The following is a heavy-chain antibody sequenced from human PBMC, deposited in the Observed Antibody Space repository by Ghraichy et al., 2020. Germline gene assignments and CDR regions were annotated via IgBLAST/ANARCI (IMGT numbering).Heavy chain of an antibody. J-gene: IGHJ4*02. CDR3: AGSFWNGYYLEY. CDR2: VHIGDEA. V-gene: IGHV3-66*01. D-gene: IGHD3-3*01. Sequence: GGSLRLSCEASGFTVSSNYMYWVRQSPGTGLEWVSLVHIGDEAFYADSVKGRFSVSRDYSKNALYLQMDSLRVEDTAVYFCAGSFWNGYYLEYWGQGTLVTVSS. CDR1: GFTVSSNY.